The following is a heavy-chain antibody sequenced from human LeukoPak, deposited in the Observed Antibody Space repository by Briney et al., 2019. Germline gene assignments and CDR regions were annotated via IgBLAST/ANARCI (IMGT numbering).Heavy chain of an antibody. V-gene: IGHV3-23*01. J-gene: IGHJ4*02. CDR3: LWAGLS. CDR1: GFTFRSYA. Sequence: GGSLRLSCVVSGFTFRSYAMNWVRQAPGKGLEWVSAISGSGGSTYYADSVKGRFTISRDNSKNTLYLQMNSLRAEDTAVYYCLWAGLSWGQGTLVTVSS. D-gene: IGHD3/OR15-3a*01. CDR2: ISGSGGST.